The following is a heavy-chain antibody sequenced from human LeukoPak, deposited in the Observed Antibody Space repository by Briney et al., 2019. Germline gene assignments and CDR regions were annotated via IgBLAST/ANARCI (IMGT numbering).Heavy chain of an antibody. Sequence: GGSLRLSCAASGFTFSSYSMNWVRQAPGKGLEWVSIVSSGSSAIFSADALKGRFTISRDDAKNLLYLDMNSLRAEDTAVYYCARGHTAVTRHFDFWGQGTLVTVSS. CDR3: ARGHTAVTRHFDF. D-gene: IGHD4-17*01. CDR2: VSSGSSAI. CDR1: GFTFSSYS. V-gene: IGHV3-21*01. J-gene: IGHJ4*02.